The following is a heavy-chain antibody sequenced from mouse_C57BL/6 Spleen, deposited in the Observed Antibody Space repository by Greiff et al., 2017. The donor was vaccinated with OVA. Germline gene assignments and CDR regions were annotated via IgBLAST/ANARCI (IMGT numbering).Heavy chain of an antibody. CDR2: IDPSDSYT. CDR1: GYTFTSYW. Sequence: QVQLKQPGAELVRPGTSVKLSCKASGYTFTSYWMHWVKQRPGQGLEWIGVIDPSDSYTNYNQKFKGKATLTVDTSSSTAYMQLSSLTSEDSAVYYCARHSSYVSRAYWGQGTLVTVSA. J-gene: IGHJ3*01. CDR3: ARHSSYVSRAY. V-gene: IGHV1-59*01. D-gene: IGHD1-1*01.